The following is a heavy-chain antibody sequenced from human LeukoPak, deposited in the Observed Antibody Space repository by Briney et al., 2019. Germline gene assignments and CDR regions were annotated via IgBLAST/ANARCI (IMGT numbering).Heavy chain of an antibody. CDR2: INHSGST. D-gene: IGHD6-19*01. CDR1: GDSISINTYH. V-gene: IGHV4-39*07. CDR3: ARGLAFRGSGWFRGFDY. Sequence: PSETLSLTCTVSGDSISINTYHWGWIRQPPGKGLEWIGEINHSGSTNYNPSLKSRVTISVDTSKNQFSLKLSSVTAADTAVYYCARGLAFRGSGWFRGFDYWGQGTLVTVSS. J-gene: IGHJ4*02.